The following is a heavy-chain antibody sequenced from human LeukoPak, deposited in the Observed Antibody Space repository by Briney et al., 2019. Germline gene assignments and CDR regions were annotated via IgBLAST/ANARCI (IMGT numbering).Heavy chain of an antibody. CDR2: ISAYNGNT. J-gene: IGHJ4*02. CDR1: GGTFSSYA. Sequence: ASVKVSCKASGGTFSSYAISWVRQAPGQGLEWMGWISAYNGNTNYAQKLQGRVTMTTDTSTSTAYMELRSLRSDDTAVYYCARQNYGDRGFDYWGQGTLVTVSS. V-gene: IGHV1-18*01. D-gene: IGHD4-17*01. CDR3: ARQNYGDRGFDY.